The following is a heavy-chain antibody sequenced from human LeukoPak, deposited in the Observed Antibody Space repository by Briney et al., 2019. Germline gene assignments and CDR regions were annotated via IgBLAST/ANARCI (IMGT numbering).Heavy chain of an antibody. D-gene: IGHD6-19*01. CDR1: GYTFTSYG. CDR2: ISAYNGNT. J-gene: IGHJ6*03. CDR3: ARARSSGWYETYYYYYYMDV. Sequence: ASVKVSCKASGYTFTSYGISWVRQAPGQGLEWRGWISAYNGNTNYAQKLQGRVTMTTDTSTSTAYMELRSLRSDDTAVYYCARARSSGWYETYYYYYYMDVCGKGTTVTVSS. V-gene: IGHV1-18*01.